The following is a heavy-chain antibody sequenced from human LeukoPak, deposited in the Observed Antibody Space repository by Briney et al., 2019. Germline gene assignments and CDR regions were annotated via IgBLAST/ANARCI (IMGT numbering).Heavy chain of an antibody. V-gene: IGHV4-59*01. J-gene: IGHJ4*02. CDR2: IYYSGST. D-gene: IGHD1-26*01. CDR1: GGSISSYY. CDR3: ARERGSYYGY. Sequence: PSETLSLICTVSGGSISSYYWSWIRQPPGRGLEWIGYIYYSGSTNYNPSLKSRVTISVDTSKNQFSLKLSSVTAADTAVYYCARERGSYYGYWGQGTLVTVSS.